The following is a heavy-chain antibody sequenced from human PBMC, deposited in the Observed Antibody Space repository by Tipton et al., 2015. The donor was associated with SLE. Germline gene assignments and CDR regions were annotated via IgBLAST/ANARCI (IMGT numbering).Heavy chain of an antibody. CDR3: ASTIYGFDY. V-gene: IGHV4-61*05. Sequence: LRLSCTVSGGSIRSSSFYWGWIRQPPGKGLEWIGYIYYSGSTNYNPSLKSRVTISVDTSKNQFSLKLSSVTAADTAVYYCASTIYGFDYWGQGTLVTVSS. D-gene: IGHD4-17*01. J-gene: IGHJ4*02. CDR1: GGSIRSSSFY. CDR2: IYYSGST.